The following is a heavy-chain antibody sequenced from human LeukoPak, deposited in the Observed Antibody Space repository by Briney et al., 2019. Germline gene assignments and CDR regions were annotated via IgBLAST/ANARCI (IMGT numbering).Heavy chain of an antibody. Sequence: PSEILSLTCTVSGGSISSYYWSWIRQPPGKGLEWIGYIYYSGSTNYNPSLKSRVTISVDTSKNQFSLKLSSVTAADTAVYYCARRGSSGYGVFDYWGQGIPVTVSS. CDR1: GGSISSYY. CDR2: IYYSGST. D-gene: IGHD3-22*01. CDR3: ARRGSSGYGVFDY. J-gene: IGHJ4*02. V-gene: IGHV4-59*08.